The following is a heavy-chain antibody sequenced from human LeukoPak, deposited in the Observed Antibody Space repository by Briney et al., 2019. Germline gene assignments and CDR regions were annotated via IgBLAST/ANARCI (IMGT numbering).Heavy chain of an antibody. J-gene: IGHJ1*01. V-gene: IGHV3-48*01. CDR2: ISSSGSPT. Sequence: GGSLRLSCAASGFTFSSYHMNWVRQAPGKGLEWVSYISSSGSPTHYADSVKGRFTISRDNSKNTLYLQMNSLRAEDTAVYYCAKDRRYRSSTSCYASNEYFQHWGQGTLVTVSS. CDR3: AKDRRYRSSTSCYASNEYFQH. D-gene: IGHD2-2*01. CDR1: GFTFSSYH.